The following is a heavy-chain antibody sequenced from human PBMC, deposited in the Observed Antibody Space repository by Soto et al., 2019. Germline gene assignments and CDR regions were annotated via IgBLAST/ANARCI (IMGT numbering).Heavy chain of an antibody. CDR3: ARFGHLGGDYRGTNAFDI. V-gene: IGHV5-51*01. J-gene: IGHJ3*02. CDR1: GYSFTRHW. D-gene: IGHD4-17*01. Sequence: GGSLKISSKGSGYSFTRHWIRRGRQIPREGLEWMGIIYPGDSDTRYSPSFQGQVTISADKSISTAYLQWSSLKASDTAMYYCARFGHLGGDYRGTNAFDIWGQGTMVTVSS. CDR2: IYPGDSDT.